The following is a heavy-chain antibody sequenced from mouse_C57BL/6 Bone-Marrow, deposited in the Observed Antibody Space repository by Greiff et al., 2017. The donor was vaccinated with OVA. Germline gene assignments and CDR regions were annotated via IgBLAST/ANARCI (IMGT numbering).Heavy chain of an antibody. J-gene: IGHJ4*01. CDR1: GYTFTSYG. D-gene: IGHD2-3*01. Sequence: QVQLQQSGAELARPGASVKLSCKASGYTFTSYGISWVKQRTGQGLEWIGEIYPRSGNTYYNEKFKGKATLTADKSASTAYMELRSLTSEDSAVYFCARGWSRWLPYYAMDYWGQGTSVTVSS. V-gene: IGHV1-81*01. CDR2: IYPRSGNT. CDR3: ARGWSRWLPYYAMDY.